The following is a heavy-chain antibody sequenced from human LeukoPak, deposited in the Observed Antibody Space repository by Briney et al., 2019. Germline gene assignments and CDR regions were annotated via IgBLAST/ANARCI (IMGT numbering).Heavy chain of an antibody. J-gene: IGHJ4*02. V-gene: IGHV3-30-3*01. CDR1: GFTFTNYP. Sequence: PGRSLRLSCSASGFTFTNYPINWVRQAPGKGLEWVAVISYDVITKYYADSVKGRFTLSRDNSKNILFLQMDSLRAEDTAVYFCAREDYGASGSSLGNLDYWGQGTLVTVSS. CDR2: ISYDVITK. D-gene: IGHD4/OR15-4a*01. CDR3: AREDYGASGSSLGNLDY.